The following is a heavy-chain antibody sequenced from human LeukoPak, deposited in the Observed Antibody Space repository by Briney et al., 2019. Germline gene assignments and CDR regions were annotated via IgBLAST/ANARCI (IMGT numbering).Heavy chain of an antibody. CDR2: IYWDDDK. J-gene: IGHJ3*02. Sequence: SGPTLVNPTPTLTLTCSFSGFSLSTRGVGVGWVRQPPGKALEWLALIYWDDDKRYSPSLKSRLSITKDTSKNQVVLTMTNMDPVDTATYYCAHMSPLDAFDIWGQGTMVTVSS. V-gene: IGHV2-5*02. CDR1: GFSLSTRGVG. CDR3: AHMSPLDAFDI.